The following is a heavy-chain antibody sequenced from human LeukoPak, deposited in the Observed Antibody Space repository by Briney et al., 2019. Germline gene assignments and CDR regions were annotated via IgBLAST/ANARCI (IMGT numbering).Heavy chain of an antibody. V-gene: IGHV3-74*01. J-gene: IGHJ5*02. CDR1: GFTFSSYW. CDR2: TNSDGSST. D-gene: IGHD3-9*01. Sequence: GGSLRLSCAASGFTFSSYWMHWVRQAPGKGLMWVSRTNSDGSSTNYADSVKGRFTISRDNAKNTLYLQMNSLRAEDTAVYYCAKAAHYDILTGHYSDPWGLGTLVTVSS. CDR3: AKAAHYDILTGHYSDP.